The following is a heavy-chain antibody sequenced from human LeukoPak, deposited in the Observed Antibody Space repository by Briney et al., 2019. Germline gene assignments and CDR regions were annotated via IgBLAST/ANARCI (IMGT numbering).Heavy chain of an antibody. J-gene: IGHJ4*02. V-gene: IGHV4-39*01. CDR3: ASDIVVVPAATR. D-gene: IGHD2-2*01. Sequence: SETLSLTCTVSGGSISSSSYYWGWIRQPPGKGLEWIGSIYYSGSTYYNPPLKSRVTISVDTSKNQFSLKLSSVTAADTAVYYCASDIVVVPAATRWGQGTLVAVSS. CDR2: IYYSGST. CDR1: GGSISSSSYY.